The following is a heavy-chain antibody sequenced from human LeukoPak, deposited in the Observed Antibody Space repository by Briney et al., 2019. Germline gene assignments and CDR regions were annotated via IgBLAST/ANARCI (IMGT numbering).Heavy chain of an antibody. D-gene: IGHD3-22*01. V-gene: IGHV1-69*04. CDR2: IIPILGIA. CDR3: ARADYDSSGYYSDY. J-gene: IGHJ4*02. Sequence: SVKVSCEASGYTFTSYGISWVRQAPGQGLEWMGRIIPILGIANYAQKFQGRVTITADKSTSTAYMELSSLRSEDTAVYYCARADYDSSGYYSDYWGQGTLVTVSS. CDR1: GYTFTSYG.